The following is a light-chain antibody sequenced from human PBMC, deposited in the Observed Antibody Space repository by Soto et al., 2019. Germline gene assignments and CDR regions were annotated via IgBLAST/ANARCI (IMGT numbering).Light chain of an antibody. Sequence: EIVLTQSPGTLSLSPGETATLSCRASQTVNSDYLAWFQQRPGQAPRLLLFATSRRATDIPDRFSGSGSGTDFPLAIRRLEPEDFAVYYCHQFGYSPRTFGQGTKVE. V-gene: IGKV3-20*01. CDR1: QTVNSDY. CDR3: HQFGYSPRT. CDR2: ATS. J-gene: IGKJ1*01.